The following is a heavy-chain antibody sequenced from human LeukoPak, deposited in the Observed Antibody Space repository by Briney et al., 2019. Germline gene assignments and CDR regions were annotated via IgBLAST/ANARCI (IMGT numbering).Heavy chain of an antibody. CDR2: ISGSGADT. J-gene: IGHJ4*02. Sequence: VGSLRLSCGVSGVAFSGYAMGGVRQAPGKGLGWGSAISGSGADTFYANSVKGRFDISRDNPKNTLYLQMHSLRAEETAVYYCAKGGGSSCYSPSDYCGQATLVTVSS. V-gene: IGHV3-23*01. CDR1: GVAFSGYA. D-gene: IGHD2-15*01. CDR3: AKGGGSSCYSPSDY.